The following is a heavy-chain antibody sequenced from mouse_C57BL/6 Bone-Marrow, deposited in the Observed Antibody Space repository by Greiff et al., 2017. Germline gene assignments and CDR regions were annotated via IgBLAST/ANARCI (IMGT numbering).Heavy chain of an antibody. J-gene: IGHJ1*03. CDR3: ARRGNYWDWYFDV. CDR2: INPNNGGT. Sequence: VQLQQSGPELVKPGASVKISCKASGYTFTDYYMHWVKQSHGKSLEWIGDINPNNGGTSYNQKFKGKAKLTVDTSSSTDYMDLRSLTSEDSSVYYCARRGNYWDWYFDVWGTGTTGTVAS. CDR1: GYTFTDYY. D-gene: IGHD2-1*01. V-gene: IGHV1-26*01.